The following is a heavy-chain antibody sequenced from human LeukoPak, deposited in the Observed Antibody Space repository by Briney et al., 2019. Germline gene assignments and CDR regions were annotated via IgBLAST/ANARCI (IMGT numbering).Heavy chain of an antibody. D-gene: IGHD3-3*01. CDR2: ISNDGSRK. V-gene: IGHV3-30*03. CDR3: ARDRAWNYFDY. CDR1: GFTFSRHG. J-gene: IGHJ4*02. Sequence: PGGSLRLSCAPSGFTFSRHGMHWDRQAPGKGVEWVAIISNDGSRKYYAHSVEGRFTISRDNSKNTLYLQMDSLRAEDTAVYYCARDRAWNYFDYWDQGTLVTVSS.